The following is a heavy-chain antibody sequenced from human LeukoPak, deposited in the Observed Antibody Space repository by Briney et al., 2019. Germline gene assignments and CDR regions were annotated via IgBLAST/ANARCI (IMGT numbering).Heavy chain of an antibody. D-gene: IGHD3-22*01. CDR1: GGSISSSSYY. CDR2: IYYSGST. J-gene: IGHJ4*02. V-gene: IGHV4-39*07. Sequence: SETLSLTCTVSGGSISSSSYYWGWIRQPPGKGLEWIGSIYYSGSTYYNPSLKSRVTISVDTSKNQFSLKLSSVTAADTAVYYCARDRRRDDSSGYYIDYWGQGTLVTVSS. CDR3: ARDRRRDDSSGYYIDY.